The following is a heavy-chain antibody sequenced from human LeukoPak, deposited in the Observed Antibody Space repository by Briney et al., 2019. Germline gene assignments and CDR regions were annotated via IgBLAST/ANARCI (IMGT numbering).Heavy chain of an antibody. D-gene: IGHD4-17*01. Sequence: GGSLRLSCAASGFTFSSYGMHWVRQAPGKGLEWVAVIWYDGSNKYYADSVKGRFTISRDNSKNTLYLQMNSLRAEDTAVYYCAREGYDYGDYDYGMDVWGKGTTVTVSS. CDR3: AREGYDYGDYDYGMDV. J-gene: IGHJ6*04. CDR1: GFTFSSYG. CDR2: IWYDGSNK. V-gene: IGHV3-33*01.